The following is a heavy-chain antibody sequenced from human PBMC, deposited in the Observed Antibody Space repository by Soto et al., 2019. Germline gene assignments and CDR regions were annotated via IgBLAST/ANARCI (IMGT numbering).Heavy chain of an antibody. D-gene: IGHD6-25*01. CDR2: IYYSGST. Sequence: SETLSLTCTVSGGSLSSGGYYWSWLRQLPGKGLEWIGYIYYSGSTYYNPPLKSRVTISVDTSKNQFSLKLSSVTAADTAVYYCASGSTPFDPWGQGTLVTVSS. CDR1: GGSLSSGGYY. V-gene: IGHV4-30-4*08. J-gene: IGHJ5*02. CDR3: ASGSTPFDP.